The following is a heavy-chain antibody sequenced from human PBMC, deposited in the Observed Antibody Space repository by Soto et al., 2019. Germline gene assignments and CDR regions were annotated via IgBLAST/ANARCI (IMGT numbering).Heavy chain of an antibody. CDR2: ISGSGGST. J-gene: IGHJ6*02. CDR3: AKCGEFQLVAYYGMDV. CDR1: GFTFSSYA. V-gene: IGHV3-23*01. Sequence: GGSLRLSCAASGFTFSSYAMSWVRQAPGKGLEWVSAISGSGGSTYYADSVKGRFTISRDNSKNTLYLQMNSLRAEDTAVYYCAKCGEFQLVAYYGMDVWGQGTTVTVSS. D-gene: IGHD6-13*01.